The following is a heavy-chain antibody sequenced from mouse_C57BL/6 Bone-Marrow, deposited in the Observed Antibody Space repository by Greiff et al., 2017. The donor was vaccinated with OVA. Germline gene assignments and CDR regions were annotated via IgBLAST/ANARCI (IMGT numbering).Heavy chain of an antibody. J-gene: IGHJ4*01. Sequence: QVQLKESGPGLVAPSQSLSITCTVSGFSLTSYAISWVRQPPGKGLEWLGVIWTGGGTNYNSALKSRLSISKDNSKSQVFLKMNSLQTDDTARYYCASPRAYYSNYGYYYAMDYWGQGTSVTVSS. CDR2: IWTGGGT. V-gene: IGHV2-9-1*01. CDR1: GFSLTSYA. D-gene: IGHD2-5*01. CDR3: ASPRAYYSNYGYYYAMDY.